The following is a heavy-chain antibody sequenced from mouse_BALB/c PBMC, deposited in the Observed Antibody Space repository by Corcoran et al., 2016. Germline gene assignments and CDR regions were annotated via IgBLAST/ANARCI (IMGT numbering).Heavy chain of an antibody. CDR3: ANWEWYFDV. D-gene: IGHD4-1*01. CDR1: GCNIKDTF. CDR2: IDPANGNT. V-gene: IGHV14-3*02. J-gene: IGHJ1*01. Sequence: EVQLQQSGAELVKPGTSVKLSCTASGCNIKDTFMNWVKQRPEQGLEWIGRIDPANGNTKYDPKFQGKATITADTSSNTAYLQLSSLTSEDTADYYCANWEWYFDVWGAGTTVTVSS.